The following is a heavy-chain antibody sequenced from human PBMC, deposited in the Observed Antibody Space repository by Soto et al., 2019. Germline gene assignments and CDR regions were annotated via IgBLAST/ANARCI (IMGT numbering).Heavy chain of an antibody. CDR1: GFTFSSYW. D-gene: IGHD3-9*01. J-gene: IGHJ4*02. CDR2: IDSDGRST. CDR3: VRNYGRTGFYTRQ. V-gene: IGHV3-74*03. Sequence: PGGSLRLSCAASGFTFSSYWTHWVRQSPGKGLVWVSQIDSDGRSTTYADTVKGRFTVSRDNAKNKLFLQMNSLRAEDTAVYFCVRNYGRTGFYTRQRGQAPLGT.